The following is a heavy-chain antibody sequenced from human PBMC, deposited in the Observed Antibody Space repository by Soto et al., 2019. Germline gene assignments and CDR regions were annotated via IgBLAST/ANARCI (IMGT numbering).Heavy chain of an antibody. J-gene: IGHJ6*02. CDR2: ISYDGSNK. D-gene: IGHD6-13*01. CDR3: ARERYGPPHSSSWSPEYSYYGMAV. CDR1: GFTFSSYA. V-gene: IGHV3-30-3*01. Sequence: QVQLVESGGGVVQPGRSLRLSCAASGFTFSSYAMHWVRQAPGKGLEWVAVISYDGSNKYYADSVKGRFTISRDNSKNTLYLKMNSRRAEDRAVYYCARERYGPPHSSSWSPEYSYYGMAVWGQGTTVTVSS.